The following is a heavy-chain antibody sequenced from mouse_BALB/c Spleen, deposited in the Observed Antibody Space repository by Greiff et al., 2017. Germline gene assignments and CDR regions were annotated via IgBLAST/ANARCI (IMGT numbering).Heavy chain of an antibody. J-gene: IGHJ3*01. CDR3: ARDGGNWFAY. CDR1: GFTFSSYA. D-gene: IGHD2-1*01. Sequence: EVQRVESGGGLVKPGGSLKLSCAASGFTFSSYAMSWVRQSPEKRLEWVAEISSGGSYTYYPDTVTGRFTISRDNAKNTLYLEMSSLRSEDTAMYYCARDGGNWFAYWGQGTLVTVSA. CDR2: ISSGGSYT. V-gene: IGHV5-9-4*01.